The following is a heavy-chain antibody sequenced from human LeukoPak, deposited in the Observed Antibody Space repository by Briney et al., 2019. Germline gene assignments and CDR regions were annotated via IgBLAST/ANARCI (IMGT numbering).Heavy chain of an antibody. CDR1: GFTFSDYA. CDR3: ARGRFGYSYGSGFDY. CDR2: ISHDGNNK. V-gene: IGHV3-30*04. D-gene: IGHD5-18*01. Sequence: PGRSLRLSCAASGFTFSDYAVHWVRQAPGKGLEWMAIISHDGNNKYYADSVRGRLTISRDNSQSTMYVQMDSLRAEDTAMYYCARGRFGYSYGSGFDYWGQGTLVTVSS. J-gene: IGHJ4*02.